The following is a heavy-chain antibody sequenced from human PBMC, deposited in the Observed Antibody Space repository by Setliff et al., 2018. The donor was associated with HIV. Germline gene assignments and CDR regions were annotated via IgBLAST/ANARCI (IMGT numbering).Heavy chain of an antibody. CDR3: ARGREVKRDTYYDYFYMDV. D-gene: IGHD1-26*01. CDR1: GESFTDHF. V-gene: IGHV4-34*01. CDR2: INHSGST. J-gene: IGHJ6*03. Sequence: SDTLSLTCAVYGESFTDHFWTWIRQSPGKGLEWLGEINHSGSTNQNPSLKSRFNLSVDTSKNQFSLRMNSVTAADTAVYYCARGREVKRDTYYDYFYMDVWSRGTAVTVSS.